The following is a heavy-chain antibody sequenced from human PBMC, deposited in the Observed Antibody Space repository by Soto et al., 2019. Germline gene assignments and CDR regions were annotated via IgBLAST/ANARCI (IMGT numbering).Heavy chain of an antibody. Sequence: PSETLSLTCTVSGDSISSYYWGWIRQPPGKGLEWIGYIHYSGSTNYNPSLKSRVTISVDTPKNQFSLKVNSMTAADTAVYYCARGGLAARKGRWSDPWGQGTLVTVSS. CDR1: GDSISSYY. V-gene: IGHV4-59*01. D-gene: IGHD6-6*01. J-gene: IGHJ5*02. CDR3: ARGGLAARKGRWSDP. CDR2: IHYSGST.